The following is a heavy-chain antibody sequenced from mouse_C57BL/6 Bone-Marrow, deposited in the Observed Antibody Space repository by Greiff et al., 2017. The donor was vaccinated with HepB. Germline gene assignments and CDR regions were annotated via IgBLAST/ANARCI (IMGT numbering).Heavy chain of an antibody. CDR1: GFTFTDYY. Sequence: EVKLVESGGGLVQPGGSLSLSCAASGFTFTDYYMSWVRQPPGKALEWLGFIRNKANGYTTEYSASVKGRFTISRANSQSILYLQMNALRAEDSATYYCARPFCGFTVPFAYWGQGTLVTVSA. CDR2: IRNKANGYTT. D-gene: IGHD2-9*01. CDR3: ARPFCGFTVPFAY. V-gene: IGHV7-3*01. J-gene: IGHJ3*01.